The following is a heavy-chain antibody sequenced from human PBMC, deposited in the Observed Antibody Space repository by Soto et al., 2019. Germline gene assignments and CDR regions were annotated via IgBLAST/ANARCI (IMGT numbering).Heavy chain of an antibody. V-gene: IGHV4-59*08. D-gene: IGHD2-15*01. CDR1: GGSISSNY. J-gene: IGHJ4*02. CDR3: ATGLLTTHWDS. Sequence: QVQLQESGPGLVKPSETLSLTCTVSGGSISSNYWSWIRQPPGKGLEWIAYVFYSGHSDYNPSLKSRLIISAHTTKYQFSLTITSVTASDTAVNHCATGLLTTHWDSWGQGTLVTVSS. CDR2: VFYSGHS.